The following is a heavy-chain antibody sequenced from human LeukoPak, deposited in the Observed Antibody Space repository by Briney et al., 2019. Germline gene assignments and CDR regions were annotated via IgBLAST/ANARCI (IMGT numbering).Heavy chain of an antibody. V-gene: IGHV1-46*01. CDR2: INPSGGST. D-gene: IGHD3-3*01. J-gene: IGHJ4*02. Sequence: ASVKVSCKASGYTFTGYYMHWVRQAPGQGLEWMGIINPSGGSTSYAQKFQGRVTMTRDTSTSTVYMELSSLRSEDTAVYYCARVHYDFWSGYSEIDYWGQGTLVTVSS. CDR3: ARVHYDFWSGYSEIDY. CDR1: GYTFTGYY.